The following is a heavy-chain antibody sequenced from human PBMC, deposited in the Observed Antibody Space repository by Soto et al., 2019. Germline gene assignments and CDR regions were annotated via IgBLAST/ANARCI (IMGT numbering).Heavy chain of an antibody. CDR3: AKGAYYDILTGYNYGMDV. CDR2: ISDDASEK. D-gene: IGHD3-9*01. CDR1: GFRFSTYG. Sequence: PGGSLRLSCAASGFRFSTYGMHWFRQAPGKGLEWVALISDDASEKYYGDSVKGRFTISRDNSKNTLDLQMNSLRPEDTAVYYCAKGAYYDILTGYNYGMDVWGQGTTVTVSS. V-gene: IGHV3-30*18. J-gene: IGHJ6*02.